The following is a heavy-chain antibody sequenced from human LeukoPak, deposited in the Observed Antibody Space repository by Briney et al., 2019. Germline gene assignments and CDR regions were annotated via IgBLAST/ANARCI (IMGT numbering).Heavy chain of an antibody. Sequence: GGSLRLSCTASGLTFSTSGFNWVRQAPGKGLEWVASIGPTGSDRYHADSINGRFTISRDNANNFLYLQMNSLRAEDTAVYYCATETNGRHYDYWGQGTLLTVSS. CDR2: IGPTGSDR. CDR3: ATETNGRHYDY. J-gene: IGHJ4*02. V-gene: IGHV3-21*06. CDR1: GLTFSTSG. D-gene: IGHD1-14*01.